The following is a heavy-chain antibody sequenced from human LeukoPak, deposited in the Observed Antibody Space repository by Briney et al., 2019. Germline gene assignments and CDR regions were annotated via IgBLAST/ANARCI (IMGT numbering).Heavy chain of an antibody. Sequence: PGGSLRLSCSASGFIFSNYWMSWVRQAPGKGLEWVANIKQDGRERYYVDSVKGRFTVSRDNAKNSVSLQMNSLRAEDTAVYYCARDKSYGDSEDYWGQGTLVTVSS. J-gene: IGHJ4*02. CDR1: GFIFSNYW. CDR2: IKQDGRER. D-gene: IGHD4-17*01. CDR3: ARDKSYGDSEDY. V-gene: IGHV3-7*05.